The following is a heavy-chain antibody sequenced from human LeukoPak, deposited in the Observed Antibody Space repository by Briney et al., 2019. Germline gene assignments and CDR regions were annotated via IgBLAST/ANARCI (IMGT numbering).Heavy chain of an antibody. Sequence: GGSLRLSCAASGFTFSSYAMSWVRQAPGKGLEWVAVISYDGSNKYYADSVKGRFTISRDNSKNTLYLQMNSLRAEDTAVYYCARDPGQQLVNYYFDYWGQGTLVTVSS. CDR1: GFTFSSYA. J-gene: IGHJ4*02. V-gene: IGHV3-30-3*01. D-gene: IGHD6-13*01. CDR2: ISYDGSNK. CDR3: ARDPGQQLVNYYFDY.